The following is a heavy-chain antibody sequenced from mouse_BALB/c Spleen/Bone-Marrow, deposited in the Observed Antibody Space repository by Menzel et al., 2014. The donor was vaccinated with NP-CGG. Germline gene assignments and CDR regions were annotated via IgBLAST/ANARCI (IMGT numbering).Heavy chain of an antibody. CDR3: TRSRDYGNWFAY. CDR1: GYTFTSYW. V-gene: IGHV1S127*01. D-gene: IGHD2-1*01. Sequence: QVQLKDSGAELVKPGASVKMSCKASGYTFTSYWMHWVKQRPGQGLEWIGVIDPSDSYTSYNQKFKGKATLTVDTSSSTAYMQLSSLTSEDSAVYYCTRSRDYGNWFAYWGPGTLVTVSA. J-gene: IGHJ3*01. CDR2: IDPSDSYT.